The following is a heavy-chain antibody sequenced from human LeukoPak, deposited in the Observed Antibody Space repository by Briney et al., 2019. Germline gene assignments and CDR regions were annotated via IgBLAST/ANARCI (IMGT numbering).Heavy chain of an antibody. CDR1: DGSISSGGYS. CDR3: ASGVSGSYFDY. CDR2: IYHSGST. D-gene: IGHD1-26*01. V-gene: IGHV4-30-2*01. Sequence: SETLSLTCAVSDGSISSGGYSWSSIRQPPGKGLEWIGYIYHSGSTYYNPSLKSRVTISVDRSKNQFSLKLSSVTAADTAVYYCASGVSGSYFDYWGQGTLLTVSS. J-gene: IGHJ4*02.